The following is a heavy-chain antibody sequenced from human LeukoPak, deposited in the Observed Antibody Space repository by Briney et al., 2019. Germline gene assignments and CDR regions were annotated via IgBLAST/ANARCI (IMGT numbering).Heavy chain of an antibody. CDR3: AKDSGYSSGCSDY. D-gene: IGHD6-19*01. CDR2: ISYDGSNK. Sequence: PGGSLRLSCAASGFTFSSYVMHWVRQAPGKGLEWVAVISYDGSNKYYADSVKGRFTISRDNSKNTLYLQMNSLRAEDTAVYYCAKDSGYSSGCSDYWGQGTLVTVSS. J-gene: IGHJ4*02. V-gene: IGHV3-30*18. CDR1: GFTFSSYV.